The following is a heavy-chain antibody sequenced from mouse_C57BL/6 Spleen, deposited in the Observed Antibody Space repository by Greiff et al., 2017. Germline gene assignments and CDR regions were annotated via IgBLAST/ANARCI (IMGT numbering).Heavy chain of an antibody. Sequence: VQLQQSGPELVKPGASVKISCKASGYAFSSSWMNWVKQRPGKGLEWIGRIYPGDGDTNYNGKFKGKATLTADKSSSTAYMQLSSLTSEDSAVYFCARDGRGSSPFAYWGQGTLVTVSA. CDR2: IYPGDGDT. V-gene: IGHV1-82*01. J-gene: IGHJ3*01. CDR1: GYAFSSSW. D-gene: IGHD1-1*01. CDR3: ARDGRGSSPFAY.